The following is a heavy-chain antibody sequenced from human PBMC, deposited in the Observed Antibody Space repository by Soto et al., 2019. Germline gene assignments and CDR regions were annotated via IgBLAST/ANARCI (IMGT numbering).Heavy chain of an antibody. CDR3: AKRQGIGAVAKNFHX. V-gene: IGHV3-23*01. CDR1: GFTFSNHA. CDR2: ISDSGGLT. D-gene: IGHD6-13*01. Sequence: PGGSLRLSCAASGFTFSNHAMSWVRQAPGKGLEWVSCISDSGGLTYYADSVKGRFRMSRDNSKNTLYLQMKNLRAEDTAVYFCAKRQGIGAVAKNFHXWGQGTLVPVSX. J-gene: IGHJ4*02.